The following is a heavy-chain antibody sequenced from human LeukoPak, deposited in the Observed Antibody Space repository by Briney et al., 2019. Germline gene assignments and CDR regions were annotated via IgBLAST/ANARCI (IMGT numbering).Heavy chain of an antibody. CDR1: GFTFSSYW. Sequence: PGGSLRLSCVASGFTFSSYWMHWVRQAPGKGLVWVSRINSDGSSTNYADSVKGRFTISRDNAKNSLYLQMNSLRAEDTAVYYCARDGHYSGYDYYWFDPWGQGTLVTVSS. J-gene: IGHJ5*02. V-gene: IGHV3-74*01. CDR2: INSDGSST. D-gene: IGHD5-12*01. CDR3: ARDGHYSGYDYYWFDP.